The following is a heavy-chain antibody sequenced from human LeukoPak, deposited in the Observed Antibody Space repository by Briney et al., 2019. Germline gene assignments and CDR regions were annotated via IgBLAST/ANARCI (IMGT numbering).Heavy chain of an antibody. CDR2: MNMDGTTI. CDR1: GFTFSSYW. V-gene: IGHV3-74*01. J-gene: IGHJ4*02. Sequence: GGSLRLSCAGSGFTFSSYWMHWVRQTPGKGLVWVSRMNMDGTTINYADPVKGRFTISRDNAKNTVFLQMNSLTVEDTAVYYCARAGSYRFDYWGQGTLVTVSS. D-gene: IGHD3-16*02. CDR3: ARAGSYRFDY.